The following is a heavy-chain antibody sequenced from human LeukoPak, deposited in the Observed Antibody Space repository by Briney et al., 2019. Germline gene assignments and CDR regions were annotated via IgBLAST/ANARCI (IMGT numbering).Heavy chain of an antibody. V-gene: IGHV3-9*01. CDR3: AKDNHGDYEGQIDY. D-gene: IGHD4-17*01. Sequence: GGSLRLSCAASGFTFDDDAMHWVRQAPGKGLEWVSGISWNSGSIGYADSVKDRFTISRDNAKNSLYLQMNSLRAEDTALYYCAKDNHGDYEGQIDYWGQGTLVTVSS. CDR2: ISWNSGSI. J-gene: IGHJ4*02. CDR1: GFTFDDDA.